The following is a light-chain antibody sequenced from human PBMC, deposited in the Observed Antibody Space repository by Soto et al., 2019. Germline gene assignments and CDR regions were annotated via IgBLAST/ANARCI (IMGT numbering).Light chain of an antibody. V-gene: IGKV1-9*01. CDR1: QGISSY. CDR3: QQSYSGWT. J-gene: IGKJ1*01. CDR2: AAS. Sequence: IQLTQSPSSLSASVGDRVTITCRASQGISSYLAWYQQKPGKAPKLLIYAASTLQSGVPSRFSGSGSGTDFTLTISSLQPEDFATYYCQQSYSGWTFGQGTRLEIK.